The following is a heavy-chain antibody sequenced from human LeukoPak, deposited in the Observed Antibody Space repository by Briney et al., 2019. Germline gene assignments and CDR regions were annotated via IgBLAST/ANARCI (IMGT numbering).Heavy chain of an antibody. J-gene: IGHJ1*01. CDR1: SDSISSSY. CDR3: ARGYCSSTICFQYFHH. D-gene: IGHD2-2*01. Sequence: SETLSLTCTISSDSISSSYWSWIRQPPGKGLEWIGYIYYSGSTNYNPSLKSRGAISVDTSKNQFSLKLNSVTAADTAVYYCARGYCSSTICFQYFHHWGQGTLVTVSS. V-gene: IGHV4-59*01. CDR2: IYYSGST.